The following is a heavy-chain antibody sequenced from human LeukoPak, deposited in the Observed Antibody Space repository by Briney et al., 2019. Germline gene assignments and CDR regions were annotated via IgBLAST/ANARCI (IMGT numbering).Heavy chain of an antibody. J-gene: IGHJ4*02. V-gene: IGHV3-30*18. CDR1: GFTFSSYG. Sequence: GGSLRLSCAASGFTFSSYGMHWVRQAPGKGLEWVAVISYDGSNKYYADSVKGRFTISRDNSKNTLYLQMNSLRAEDTAVYYCAEDPYDYGDYVPDYWGQGTLVTVSS. CDR2: ISYDGSNK. CDR3: AEDPYDYGDYVPDY. D-gene: IGHD4-17*01.